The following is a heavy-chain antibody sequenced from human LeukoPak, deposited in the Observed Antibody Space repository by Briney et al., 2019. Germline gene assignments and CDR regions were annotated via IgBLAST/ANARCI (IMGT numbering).Heavy chain of an antibody. Sequence: GASVKVSCKASGYTFTGYYMHWVRRAPGQGLEWMGWINPNSGGTNYAQKFQGRVTMTRDTSISTAYMELSRLRSDDTAVYYCARGATAMVPYYFDYWGQGTLVTVSS. V-gene: IGHV1-2*02. D-gene: IGHD5-18*01. CDR3: ARGATAMVPYYFDY. CDR2: INPNSGGT. J-gene: IGHJ4*02. CDR1: GYTFTGYY.